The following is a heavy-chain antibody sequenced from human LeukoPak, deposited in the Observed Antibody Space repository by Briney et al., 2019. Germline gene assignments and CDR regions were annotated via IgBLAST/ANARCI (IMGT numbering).Heavy chain of an antibody. D-gene: IGHD2-15*01. J-gene: IGHJ4*02. CDR2: INPSGGGT. Sequence: ASVKVSCKASGYTFTSYYMHWVRQAPGQGLEWMGIINPSGGGTSYAQKFQGRVTMTRDTSTSTVYMELSSLRSEDTAVYYCARDLGYCSGGSCPLFDYWGQGTLVTVSS. CDR1: GYTFTSYY. CDR3: ARDLGYCSGGSCPLFDY. V-gene: IGHV1-46*01.